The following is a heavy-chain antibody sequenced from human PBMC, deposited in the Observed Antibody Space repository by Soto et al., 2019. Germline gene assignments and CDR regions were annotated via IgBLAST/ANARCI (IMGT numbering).Heavy chain of an antibody. V-gene: IGHV4-31*03. J-gene: IGHJ6*02. CDR1: GGSISSGGYY. CDR3: ARVCGGDCHYGMDV. D-gene: IGHD2-21*02. Sequence: SETLSLTCTVSGGSISSGGYYWSWIRQHPGKGLEWIGYIYYSGSTYYNPSLKNRVTVSVDTSKNQFSLKLSSVTAADTAVYYCARVCGGDCHYGMDVWGQGTTVTVSS. CDR2: IYYSGST.